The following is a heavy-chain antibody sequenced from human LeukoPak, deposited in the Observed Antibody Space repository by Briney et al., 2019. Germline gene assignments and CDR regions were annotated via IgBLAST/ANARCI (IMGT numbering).Heavy chain of an antibody. D-gene: IGHD5-12*01. CDR2: VYYSGST. V-gene: IGHV4-61*01. CDR1: GDPISGYSDYTNYK. J-gene: IGHJ4*02. CDR3: AREYSGFDY. Sequence: SETLSLTCTVSGDPISGYSDYTNYKWTWIRQPPGKGLEWLGYVYYSGSTNYHPSLRSRVIISVDTSKNQFSLKLTSVIAADTAVYYCAREYSGFDYWGQGTLVSVSS.